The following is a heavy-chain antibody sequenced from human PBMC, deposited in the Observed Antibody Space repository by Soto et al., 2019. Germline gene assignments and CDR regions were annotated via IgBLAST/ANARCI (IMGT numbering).Heavy chain of an antibody. CDR2: IYYSGST. J-gene: IGHJ5*02. Sequence: SETLSLTCTVSGGSISSGGYYWSWIRQHPGKGLEWIGYIYYSGSTYYNPSLKSRVTISVDTSKNQFSLKLSSVTAADTAVYYCARDAGGPYGGITNWFDPWGQATLVTVSS. CDR1: GGSISSGGYY. V-gene: IGHV4-31*03. D-gene: IGHD2-15*01. CDR3: ARDAGGPYGGITNWFDP.